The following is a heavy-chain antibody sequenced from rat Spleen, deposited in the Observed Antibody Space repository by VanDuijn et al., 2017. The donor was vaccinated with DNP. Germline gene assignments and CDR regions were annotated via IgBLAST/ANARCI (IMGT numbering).Heavy chain of an antibody. CDR3: ARHYGYHFDY. D-gene: IGHD1-7*01. V-gene: IGHV2-72*01. CDR1: GFSLTSNG. CDR2: IWAGGST. J-gene: IGHJ2*01. Sequence: QVQLEESGPGLMQPSETLSLTCTVSGFSLTSNGVGWVRQPLGKGLVWMGTIWAGGSTNYNSAVQSRLSISRDTSKSQIFLKMNSLQTEDTAMYFCARHYGYHFDYWGQGVMVTVSS.